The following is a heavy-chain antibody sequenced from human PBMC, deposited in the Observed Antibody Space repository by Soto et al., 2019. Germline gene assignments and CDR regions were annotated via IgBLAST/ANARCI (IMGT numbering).Heavy chain of an antibody. V-gene: IGHV3-23*01. J-gene: IGHJ4*02. CDR3: AKDLSGYWSYCHY. D-gene: IGHD3-9*01. CDR2: ISGSGGST. Sequence: EVQLLESGGGLIQPGGSLRLSCAASGFTFSSYAMSWVRQAPGKGLEWVSDISGSGGSTYYADSVKGRFTISRDNSKNTLYLQMNSLRAEDTAVYYCAKDLSGYWSYCHYWGQGTLVTVSS. CDR1: GFTFSSYA.